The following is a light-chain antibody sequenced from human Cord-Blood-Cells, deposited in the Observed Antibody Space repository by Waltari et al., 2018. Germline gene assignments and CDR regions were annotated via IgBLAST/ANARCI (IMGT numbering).Light chain of an antibody. Sequence: AIRMTQSPSSFSASRGDRVTITCRASQGISSYLAWYQQKPGKAPKLLIYAASTLQSGVPSRCSGSGSGTDFTLTISCLQSEDFATYYCQQYYSYPWTFGQGTKVEIK. J-gene: IGKJ1*01. CDR2: AAS. CDR1: QGISSY. V-gene: IGKV1-8*01. CDR3: QQYYSYPWT.